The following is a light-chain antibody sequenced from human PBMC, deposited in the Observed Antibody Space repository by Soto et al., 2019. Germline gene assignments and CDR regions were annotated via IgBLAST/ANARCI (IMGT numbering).Light chain of an antibody. V-gene: IGKV1-33*01. CDR2: DAS. Sequence: DIQMTQSPSSLSASVGDRVTITCRASQDISNYLNWYQQRPGKAPKLLIYDASNLERGVPSRFSGTRSGTHFTFAITSLHPEDVATYYCQQSHSLPITFGQGTRLEI. J-gene: IGKJ5*01. CDR1: QDISNY. CDR3: QQSHSLPIT.